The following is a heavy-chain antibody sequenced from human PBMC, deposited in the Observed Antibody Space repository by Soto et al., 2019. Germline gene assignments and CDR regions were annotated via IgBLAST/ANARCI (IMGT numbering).Heavy chain of an antibody. Sequence: QVQLQESGPGLVKPSETLSLTCTVSGGSVSSGSYYWSWIRQPLGKGLEWIGYIYYSGSTNYNPSLKSRVTISVDTSKNQFSLKLSSVTAADTAVYYCARVGRTTVVTPPFDYWGQGTLVTVSS. CDR3: ARVGRTTVVTPPFDY. V-gene: IGHV4-61*01. D-gene: IGHD4-17*01. J-gene: IGHJ4*02. CDR2: IYYSGST. CDR1: GGSVSSGSYY.